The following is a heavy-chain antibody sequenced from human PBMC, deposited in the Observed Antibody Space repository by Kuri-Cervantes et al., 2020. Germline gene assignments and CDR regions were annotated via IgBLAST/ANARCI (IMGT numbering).Heavy chain of an antibody. CDR1: RYTFTGYY. Sequence: ASVKVSCKASRYTFTGYYMHWVRQAPGQGLEWMGWINPNSGGTNYAQKFQGRVTMTRDTSISTAYMELSRLRSDDTAVYYCARSLTALWFGDQFWYYYYGMDVWGQGTTVTVSS. CDR2: INPNSGGT. J-gene: IGHJ6*02. V-gene: IGHV1-2*02. D-gene: IGHD3-10*01. CDR3: ARSLTALWFGDQFWYYYYGMDV.